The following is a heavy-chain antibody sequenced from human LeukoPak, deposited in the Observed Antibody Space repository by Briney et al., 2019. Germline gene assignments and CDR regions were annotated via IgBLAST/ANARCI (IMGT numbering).Heavy chain of an antibody. Sequence: GGSLRPSCAASGFTFSSYEMNWVRQAPGRGLEWVSYISSTATTMHYADSVMGRFAISRDNAKKSLYLQMNSLRAEDTAVYYCAREGGYYLRSIDYWGQGTLVTVSS. J-gene: IGHJ4*02. V-gene: IGHV3-48*03. CDR1: GFTFSSYE. CDR3: AREGGYYLRSIDY. D-gene: IGHD1-26*01. CDR2: ISSTATTM.